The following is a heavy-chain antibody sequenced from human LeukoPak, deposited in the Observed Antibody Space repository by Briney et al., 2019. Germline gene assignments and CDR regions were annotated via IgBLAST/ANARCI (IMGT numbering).Heavy chain of an antibody. J-gene: IGHJ4*02. CDR3: ARDPPDC. CDR1: AFTFSTYA. Sequence: GGCLRLSCVASAFTFSTYAMHWVRQAPGKGPEWVAVTSHDGSSKYYVDSVKGRFTISRDNSKNTLYLQMNSLRTEDTAVYYCARDPPDCWGQGTLVTVSS. V-gene: IGHV3-30*04. CDR2: TSHDGSSK.